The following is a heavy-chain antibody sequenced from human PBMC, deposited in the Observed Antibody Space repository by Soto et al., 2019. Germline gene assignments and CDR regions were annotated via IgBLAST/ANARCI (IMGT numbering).Heavy chain of an antibody. D-gene: IGHD2-2*01. J-gene: IGHJ5*02. CDR2: IYHSGST. Sequence: SDTLSLTCAISGGSISSGGYSWSWIRQPPGKGLEWIGYIYHSGSTYYNPSLKSRVTISVDRSKNQFSLKLSSVTAADTAVYYCARVPDRWGQGTLVTVS. V-gene: IGHV4-30-2*01. CDR1: GGSISSGGYS. CDR3: ARVPDR.